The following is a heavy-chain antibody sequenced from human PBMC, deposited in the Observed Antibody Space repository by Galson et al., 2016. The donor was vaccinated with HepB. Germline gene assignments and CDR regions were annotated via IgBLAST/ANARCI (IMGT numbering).Heavy chain of an antibody. Sequence: QSGAEVKKPGGSLKISCKGSGDSFTSYWIGWVRQMPGKGLEWMGIIYPADSDVTYSPSFQGQVTISADKSTGTAYLQWSSLTASDTAMYYCTSALGVGFSFDYWGQGTLVTVSS. CDR3: TSALGVGFSFDY. CDR1: GDSFTSYW. D-gene: IGHD3-16*01. J-gene: IGHJ4*02. V-gene: IGHV5-51*01. CDR2: IYPADSDV.